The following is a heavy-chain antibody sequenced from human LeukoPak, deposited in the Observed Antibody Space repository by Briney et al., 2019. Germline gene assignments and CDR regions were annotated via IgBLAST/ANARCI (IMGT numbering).Heavy chain of an antibody. J-gene: IGHJ4*02. V-gene: IGHV3-66*04. Sequence: GGSLRLSCAASGLTVSSNYMNWVRQAPGKGLEWVSTIYTGGNTFYTDSVKGRFTISRDNSKNTLDLQMNSLRAEDTAVYYCARRGHGYGSPFDYWGQGTLVTVSS. CDR1: GLTVSSNY. CDR2: IYTGGNT. D-gene: IGHD5-18*01. CDR3: ARRGHGYGSPFDY.